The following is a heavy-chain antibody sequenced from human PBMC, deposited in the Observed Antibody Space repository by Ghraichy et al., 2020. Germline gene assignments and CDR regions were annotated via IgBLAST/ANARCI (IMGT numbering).Heavy chain of an antibody. D-gene: IGHD6-19*01. CDR2: ISSDGRT. Sequence: GGSLRLSCAASGFTVSSNYMTWVRQAPGKGLEWVSVISSDGRTSYADSVKGRFTISRDNSKNTLYLQMNSLRAEDTAVYYCVFPRLTYSSVWYYFDYWGQGTLVTVSS. J-gene: IGHJ4*02. V-gene: IGHV3-53*01. CDR1: GFTVSSNY. CDR3: VFPRLTYSSVWYYFDY.